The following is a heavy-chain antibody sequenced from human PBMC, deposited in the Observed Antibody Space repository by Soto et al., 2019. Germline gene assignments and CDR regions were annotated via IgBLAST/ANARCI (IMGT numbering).Heavy chain of an antibody. CDR1: GGPISSTSYY. J-gene: IGHJ5*02. CDR3: VRRVDFGVVTRFDP. CDR2: IYYSGGT. Sequence: QLQLQESGPGLVKPSETLSLICSVSGGPISSTSYYWGWIRQPPGKGLEWIGNIYYSGGTYYNPSPKSRVSISVDTSKNQFSLKLSSVTAADTAVYYCVRRVDFGVVTRFDPWGQGTLVTVSS. D-gene: IGHD3-3*01. V-gene: IGHV4-39*01.